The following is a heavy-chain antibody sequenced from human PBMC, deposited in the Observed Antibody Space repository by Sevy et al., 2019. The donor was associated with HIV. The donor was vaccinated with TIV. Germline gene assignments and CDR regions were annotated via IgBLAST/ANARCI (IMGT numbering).Heavy chain of an antibody. CDR2: IKEDGSPK. J-gene: IGHJ4*02. Sequence: GGSLRLSCAASGFIFRRYWMTWVRQAPGKGLEWVANIKEDGSPKNKVDSVKGRFTLASVNAKNPMHLQMNSLRAEDTAIYYCARDSDWKPVDYWGQGTLVTVSS. D-gene: IGHD6-19*01. V-gene: IGHV3-7*03. CDR3: ARDSDWKPVDY. CDR1: GFIFRRYW.